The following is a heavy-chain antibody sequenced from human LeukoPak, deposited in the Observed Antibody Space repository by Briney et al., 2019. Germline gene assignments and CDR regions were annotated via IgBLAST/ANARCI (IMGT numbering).Heavy chain of an antibody. CDR2: IYPDDSDT. J-gene: IGHJ3*02. CDR3: ARRYTSSSSDAFDI. CDR1: GYSFTSYL. V-gene: IGHV5-51*01. Sequence: GESLKISCKGSGYSFTSYLIGWVRQMPGKGLEWMGIIYPDDSDTRYSPSFQGQVTISADKSISTAYLQWSSLKASDTAMYYCARRYTSSSSDAFDIWGQGTMVTVSS. D-gene: IGHD6-6*01.